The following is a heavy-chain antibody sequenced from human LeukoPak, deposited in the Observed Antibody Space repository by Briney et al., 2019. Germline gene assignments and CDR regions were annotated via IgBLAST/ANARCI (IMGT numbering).Heavy chain of an antibody. V-gene: IGHV6-1*01. J-gene: IGHJ4*02. CDR2: TYYRSKWYN. CDR1: GDSVSSNSAA. Sequence: SQTLSLTCAISGDSVSSNSAAWNWIRQSPSRGLEWLGRTYYRSKWYNVYAESVTSRITINPDTSKNQFSLQLNSVTPEDTAVYYCARVDRAISTTGTLADWGQGTLVTVSS. CDR3: ARVDRAISTTGTLAD. D-gene: IGHD6-13*01.